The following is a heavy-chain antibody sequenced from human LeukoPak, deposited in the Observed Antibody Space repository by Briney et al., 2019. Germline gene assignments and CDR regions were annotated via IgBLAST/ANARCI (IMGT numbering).Heavy chain of an antibody. CDR3: ARPSMASRRASFDY. CDR2: IYYTGST. D-gene: IGHD5-24*01. J-gene: IGHJ4*02. V-gene: IGHV4-39*01. CDR1: GGSLSSVSYY. Sequence: PSETLSLTCTVSGGSLSSVSYYWGWIRQPPGKGLEWIGSIYYTGSTYYNPSLTGRATISVDTSKNQFSLKLSSVTATDTALYYCARPSMASRRASFDYWGQGTLVTVSS.